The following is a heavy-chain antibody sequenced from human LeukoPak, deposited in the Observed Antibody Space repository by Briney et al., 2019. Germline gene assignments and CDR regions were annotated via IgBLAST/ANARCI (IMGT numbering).Heavy chain of an antibody. CDR1: GGSFSGYY. D-gene: IGHD2-2*01. V-gene: IGHV4-34*01. CDR2: INHSGST. J-gene: IGHJ6*02. Sequence: SETLSLTCAVYGGSFSGYYWSWIRQPPGKGLEWIGEINHSGSTNYNPSLKSRVTISVDTSKNQFSLKLSSVTAADTAVYYCARSPLIVVVPAAKNYYYYYGMDVWGQGTTVTVSS. CDR3: ARSPLIVVVPAAKNYYYYYGMDV.